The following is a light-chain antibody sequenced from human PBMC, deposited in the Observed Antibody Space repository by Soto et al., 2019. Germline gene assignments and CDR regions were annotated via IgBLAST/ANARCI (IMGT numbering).Light chain of an antibody. Sequence: DIQMTQSPSTLSASVGDTVTITCRASQSVSTWLAWYQQKPGKAPKPLIYMASTLESGVPSRFSGSASGTEFTLTISSLQPDDFATYYCQQHNTYPATFGQGTKVEIK. J-gene: IGKJ1*01. CDR1: QSVSTW. CDR2: MAS. CDR3: QQHNTYPAT. V-gene: IGKV1-5*03.